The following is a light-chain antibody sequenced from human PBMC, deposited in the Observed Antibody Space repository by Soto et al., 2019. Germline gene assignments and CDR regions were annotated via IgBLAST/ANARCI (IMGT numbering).Light chain of an antibody. V-gene: IGKV1-39*01. CDR1: QSINIY. CDR3: QQSYRSPYT. Sequence: IQMTQSPSSLSASVGDSVTVTCRASQSINIYLNWCQQKPGKAPTLLIYGASSLQSGVPSRFTGGGSRTDFTLTISSLQPEDFATYYCQQSYRSPYTFGQGTKLEIK. J-gene: IGKJ2*01. CDR2: GAS.